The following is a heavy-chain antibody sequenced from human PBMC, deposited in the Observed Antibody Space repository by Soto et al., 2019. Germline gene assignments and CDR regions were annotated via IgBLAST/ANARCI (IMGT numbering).Heavy chain of an antibody. J-gene: IGHJ6*02. CDR1: GGTFSSYA. V-gene: IGHV1-69*12. Sequence: QVQLVQSGAEVKKPGSSVKVSCKASGGTFSSYAISWVRQAPGQGLEWMGGIIPIFGTANYAQKFQGRVTITADESTSTAYMELSSLRSEDTAVYDCASQDCSGGSCLCGMDVWAQGPRAPSP. CDR3: ASQDCSGGSCLCGMDV. CDR2: IIPIFGTA. D-gene: IGHD2-15*01.